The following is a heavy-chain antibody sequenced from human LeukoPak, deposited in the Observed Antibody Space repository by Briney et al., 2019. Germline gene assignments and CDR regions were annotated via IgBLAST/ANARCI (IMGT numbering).Heavy chain of an antibody. CDR1: GGSISGGSHH. CDR3: ARQTRGSDGSGYYKTYFDY. V-gene: IGHV4-39*01. Sequence: PSETLSLTCTVSGGSISGGSHHWGWFRQPPGKGLEWIGSIYYSGSTYYDPSLKSGVTISVDTSKNQFSLKLSSVTAADTAVYYCARQTRGSDGSGYYKTYFDYWGQGTLVTVSS. J-gene: IGHJ4*02. D-gene: IGHD3-3*01. CDR2: IYYSGST.